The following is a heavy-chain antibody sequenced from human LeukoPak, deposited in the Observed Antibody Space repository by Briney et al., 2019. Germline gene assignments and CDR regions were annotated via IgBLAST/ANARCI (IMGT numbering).Heavy chain of an antibody. CDR2: IWDARNNQ. J-gene: IGHJ3*02. Sequence: PGGSLRLSCAASGFTFRNYGMHYVRQAPGKGLEWVAVIWDARNNQFYADSVRGRFTISRDNSKNMLWLQMNSLRVEDTALYYCVRERGPFNAFDIWGRGSMITVSS. CDR1: GFTFRNYG. CDR3: VRERGPFNAFDI. V-gene: IGHV3-33*01. D-gene: IGHD6-25*01.